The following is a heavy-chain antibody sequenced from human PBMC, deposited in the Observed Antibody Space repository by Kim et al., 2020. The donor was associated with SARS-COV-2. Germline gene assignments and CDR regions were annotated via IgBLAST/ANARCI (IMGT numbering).Heavy chain of an antibody. CDR3: ARTLYYDSSGYYYPGY. CDR2: IIPIFGTA. J-gene: IGHJ4*02. V-gene: IGHV1-69*06. D-gene: IGHD3-22*01. CDR1: GGTFSSYA. Sequence: SVKVSCKASGGTFSSYAISWVRQAPGQGLEWMGGIIPIFGTANYAQKFQGRVTITADKSTSTAYMELSSLRSEDTAVYYCARTLYYDSSGYYYPGYWGQGTLVTVSS.